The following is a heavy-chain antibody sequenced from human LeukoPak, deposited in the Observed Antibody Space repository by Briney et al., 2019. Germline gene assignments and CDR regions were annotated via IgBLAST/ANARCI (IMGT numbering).Heavy chain of an antibody. CDR2: ISYDGSNK. J-gene: IGHJ4*02. CDR3: AKDGPGIVATTTYYFDY. V-gene: IGHV3-30*18. CDR1: GFSFSSYG. D-gene: IGHD5-12*01. Sequence: GGSLRLSCAASGFSFSSYGMHWVRQAPGKGLEWVAVISYDGSNKYYEDSVKGRFTISRDNSKNTLYLQMNSLRAEDTAVYYCAKDGPGIVATTTYYFDYWGQGTLVTVSS.